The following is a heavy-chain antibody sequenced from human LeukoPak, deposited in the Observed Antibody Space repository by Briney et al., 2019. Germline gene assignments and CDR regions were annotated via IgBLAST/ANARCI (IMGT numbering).Heavy chain of an antibody. Sequence: GGSLRLSCAASGVTFSIHWMHWLRQAPEEGVVGGSHINSSGSHTYYAASIKGRFTISRHNARTTLYSPMHSLTADDTGVYYCARGALRDCSSTRCTRGNWFDPWGQGTLVTVSS. D-gene: IGHD2-2*01. CDR1: GVTFSIHW. CDR2: INSSGSHT. CDR3: ARGALRDCSSTRCTRGNWFDP. J-gene: IGHJ5*02. V-gene: IGHV3-74*01.